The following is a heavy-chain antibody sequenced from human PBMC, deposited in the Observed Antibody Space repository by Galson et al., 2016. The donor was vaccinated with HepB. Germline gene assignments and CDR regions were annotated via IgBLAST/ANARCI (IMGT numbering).Heavy chain of an antibody. CDR2: IKEDGSKA. CDR1: GFTFSRFW. Sequence: SLRLSCAASGFTFSRFWMNWVRQAPGKGLEWVASIKEDGSKAFYADSVKGRFTISRDNVENSLSLQMNSPRAEDTAVFYCARYGDEAGWNFHQWGQGTLVTVSS. J-gene: IGHJ1*01. V-gene: IGHV3-7*03. D-gene: IGHD6-19*01. CDR3: ARYGDEAGWNFHQ.